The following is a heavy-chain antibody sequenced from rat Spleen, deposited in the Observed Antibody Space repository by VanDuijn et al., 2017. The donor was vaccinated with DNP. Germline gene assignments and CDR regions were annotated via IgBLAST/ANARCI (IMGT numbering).Heavy chain of an antibody. CDR1: GLSLTSNS. CDR2: IWNHGGT. J-gene: IGHJ2*01. V-gene: IGHV2-47*01. D-gene: IGHD3-2*01. CDR3: ARGSAFFDY. Sequence: QVQLKESGPGLVQPSQSLSLTCTVSGLSLTSNSVSWIRQPPGKGLEWMVVIWNHGGTDYNSAIKSRLSISRDTSKGQVFLKMDSLQAEDTAMYFCARGSAFFDYWGHGVMVTVSS.